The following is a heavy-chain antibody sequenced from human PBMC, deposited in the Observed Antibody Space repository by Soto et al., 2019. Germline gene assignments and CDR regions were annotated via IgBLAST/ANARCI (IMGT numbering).Heavy chain of an antibody. CDR2: INSNGSST. V-gene: IGHV3-74*01. J-gene: IGHJ5*02. CDR3: ARHITDFWSGYPDLNWFDP. CDR1: GFTFSSYW. Sequence: GGSLRLSCAASGFTFSSYWMHWVRQAPGKGLVWVSRINSNGSSTSYADSLKGRFTISRDNAKNTLYLQMSSLRAEDTAVYYCARHITDFWSGYPDLNWFDPWGHGT. D-gene: IGHD3-3*01.